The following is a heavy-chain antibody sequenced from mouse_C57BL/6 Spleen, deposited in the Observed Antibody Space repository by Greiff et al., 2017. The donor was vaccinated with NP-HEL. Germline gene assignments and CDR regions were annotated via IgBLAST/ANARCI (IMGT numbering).Heavy chain of an antibody. J-gene: IGHJ2*01. CDR1: GYTFTSYW. D-gene: IGHD3-2*01. CDR2: IDPSDSYT. CDR3: ARSKDSFLDY. Sequence: VQLQQPGAELVMPGASVKLSCKASGYTFTSYWMHWVKQRPGQGLEWIGEIDPSDSYTNYNQKFKGKSTLTVDKSSSTAYMQLSSLTSEDSAVYYCARSKDSFLDYWGQGTTLTVSS. V-gene: IGHV1-69*01.